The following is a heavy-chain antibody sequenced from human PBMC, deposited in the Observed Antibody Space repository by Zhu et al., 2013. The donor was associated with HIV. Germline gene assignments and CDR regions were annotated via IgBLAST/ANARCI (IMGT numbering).Heavy chain of an antibody. J-gene: IGHJ3*02. CDR3: ARDPPYDLASAPAFDI. Sequence: EVQLVESGGGLVQPGGSLRLSCAASGFTFSSYEMNWVRQAPGKGLEWVSYISSSGSTIYYADSVKGRFTISRDNAKNSLYLQMNSLRAEDTAVYYCARDPPYDLASAPAFDIWGQGTMVTVSS. V-gene: IGHV3-48*03. CDR2: ISSSGSTI. D-gene: IGHD3-3*01. CDR1: GFTFSSYE.